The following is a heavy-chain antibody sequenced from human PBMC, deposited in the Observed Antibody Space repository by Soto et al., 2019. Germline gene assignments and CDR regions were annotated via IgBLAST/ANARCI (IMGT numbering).Heavy chain of an antibody. CDR2: IKQDGSEK. Sequence: GGSLRLSCVVSGFSLSGFWMSWVRQAPGKGLEWVANIKQDGSEKYYVDSVKGRFTISRDNAKNSLYLQMNSLRAEDTAVYYCARDPNIVLVPAAIYYYYVMDVWGQGTTVTVSS. V-gene: IGHV3-7*01. D-gene: IGHD2-2*01. J-gene: IGHJ6*02. CDR3: ARDPNIVLVPAAIYYYYVMDV. CDR1: GFSLSGFW.